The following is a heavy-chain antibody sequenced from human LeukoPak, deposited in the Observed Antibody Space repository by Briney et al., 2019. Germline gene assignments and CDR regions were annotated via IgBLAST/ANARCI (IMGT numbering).Heavy chain of an antibody. CDR2: INHSGST. CDR1: GGSFSGYY. CDR3: ASSGIAAAGTDY. J-gene: IGHJ4*02. D-gene: IGHD6-13*01. V-gene: IGHV4-34*01. Sequence: PSETPSLTCAVYGGSFSGYYWSWIRQPPGKGLEWIGEINHSGSTNYNPSLKSRVTISVDTSKNQFSLKLSSVTAADTAVYYCASSGIAAAGTDYWGQGTLVTVSS.